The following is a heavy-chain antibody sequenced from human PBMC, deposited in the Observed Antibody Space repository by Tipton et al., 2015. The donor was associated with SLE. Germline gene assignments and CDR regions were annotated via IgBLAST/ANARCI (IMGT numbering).Heavy chain of an antibody. Sequence: SLRLSCAASGFTFSSYRMNWVRQAPGKGLEWVSSISSSSSYIYYSDSVKGRFTISRDNAKNSLYLQMNSLRAEDTAVYYCARGGYSSSWYVYWGQGTLVTVSS. J-gene: IGHJ4*02. CDR3: ARGGYSSSWYVY. CDR1: GFTFSSYR. V-gene: IGHV3-21*03. D-gene: IGHD6-13*01. CDR2: ISSSSSYI.